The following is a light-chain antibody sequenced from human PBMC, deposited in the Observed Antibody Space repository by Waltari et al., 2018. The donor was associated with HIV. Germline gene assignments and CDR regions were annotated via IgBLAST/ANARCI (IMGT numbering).Light chain of an antibody. Sequence: QSTLTQPRSVSGSPGQSVTISCTVTSSDVGRYDYVSWYQQHPGKAPKLIIYDVTTRPSGVPDRFSGSKSGNTASLTISGLQAGDESDFYCCSYAGGYTLVFGGGTKLTVL. CDR2: DVT. CDR3: CSYAGGYTLV. J-gene: IGLJ2*01. V-gene: IGLV2-11*01. CDR1: SSDVGRYDY.